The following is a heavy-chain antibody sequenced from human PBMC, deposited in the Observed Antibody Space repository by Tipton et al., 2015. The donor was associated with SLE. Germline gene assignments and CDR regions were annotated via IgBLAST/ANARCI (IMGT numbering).Heavy chain of an antibody. CDR2: VSNSETT. D-gene: IGHD4-17*01. J-gene: IGHJ3*02. CDR1: GGSISSSRYY. Sequence: TLSLTCTVSGGSISSSRYYCGWIRQPPGKGLEWIGYVSNSETTNNNPSPKSRVTLSVDTSKNQFSLKLSSGTAADTAVYYCARALRVDAFDIWGQGTMVTVSS. V-gene: IGHV4-61*05. CDR3: ARALRVDAFDI.